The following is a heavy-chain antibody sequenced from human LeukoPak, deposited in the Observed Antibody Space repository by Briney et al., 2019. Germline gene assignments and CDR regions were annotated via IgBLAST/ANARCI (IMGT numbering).Heavy chain of an antibody. CDR2: LSNTENS. D-gene: IGHD2-21*01. Sequence: GGSLRLSCAASGFSVRGSFMNWVRQAPGKGLEWVSLLSNTENSFHADSVKGRFTLSRDISNNTLYLHMHSLRGEDTAVYFCARAIGVVDCGTQTCYPYHFDKWGRGTLVTVSS. CDR1: GFSVRGSF. CDR3: ARAIGVVDCGTQTCYPYHFDK. J-gene: IGHJ4*02. V-gene: IGHV3-66*01.